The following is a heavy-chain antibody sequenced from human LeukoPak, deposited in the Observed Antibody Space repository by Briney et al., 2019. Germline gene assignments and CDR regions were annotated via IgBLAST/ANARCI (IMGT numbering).Heavy chain of an antibody. CDR3: AKRCYHNWFDP. D-gene: IGHD4/OR15-4a*01. CDR2: ISYDGSNK. Sequence: PGGSLRLSCAASGFTFSSYGMHWVRQAPGKGLEWVAVISYDGSNKYYADSVKGRFTISRDNSKNTLYLQMNSLRAEDTAVYYCAKRCYHNWFDPWGQGTLVTVSS. CDR1: GFTFSSYG. V-gene: IGHV3-30*18. J-gene: IGHJ5*02.